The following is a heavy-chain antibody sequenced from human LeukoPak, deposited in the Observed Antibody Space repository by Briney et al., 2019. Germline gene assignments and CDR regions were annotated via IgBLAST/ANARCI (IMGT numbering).Heavy chain of an antibody. Sequence: SQTLSPTCTVSGGSISSGDYYWSWIRQPPGKGLEWIGSIYYSGSTYYNPSLKSRVTISVDTSKNQFSLKLSSVTAADTAVYYCARHDSSGYLYNWFDPWGQGTLVTVSS. CDR1: GGSISSGDYY. J-gene: IGHJ5*02. CDR2: IYYSGST. D-gene: IGHD3-22*01. V-gene: IGHV4-39*01. CDR3: ARHDSSGYLYNWFDP.